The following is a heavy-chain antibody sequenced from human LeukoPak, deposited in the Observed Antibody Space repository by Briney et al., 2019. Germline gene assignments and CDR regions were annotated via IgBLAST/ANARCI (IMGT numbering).Heavy chain of an antibody. V-gene: IGHV3-9*03. D-gene: IGHD5/OR15-5a*01. J-gene: IGHJ3*02. CDR3: AKGRLRQDAFDI. CDR2: ISWNSGSI. CDR1: GFTFDDYA. Sequence: GRSLRLSCAASGFTFDDYAMHWVRQAPGKGLEWVSGISWNSGSIGYADSVKGRFTISRDNAKNSLYLQMNSLRAEDMALYYCAKGRLRQDAFDIWGQGTMVTVSS.